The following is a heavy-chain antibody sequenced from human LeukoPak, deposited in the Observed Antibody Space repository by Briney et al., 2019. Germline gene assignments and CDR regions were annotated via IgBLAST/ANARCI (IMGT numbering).Heavy chain of an antibody. J-gene: IGHJ4*02. CDR2: ISSSGSAI. Sequence: PGGSPRLSCAGSGFTFSSYEMNWVRQAPGKGLEWVSKISSSGSAIYYADSVKGRFTISRDNAKSTLYLQMNSLRAEDTAVYYCARGGSLGYWSQGTLVTVST. CDR1: GFTFSSYE. V-gene: IGHV3-48*03. CDR3: ARGGSLGY. D-gene: IGHD6-19*01.